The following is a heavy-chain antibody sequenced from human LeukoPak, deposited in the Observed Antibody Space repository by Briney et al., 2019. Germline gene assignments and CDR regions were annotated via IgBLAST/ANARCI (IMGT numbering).Heavy chain of an antibody. Sequence: GASVKVFCKASGYTFTSYGISWVRQAPGQGLEWMGWIIPIFGTANYAQKFQGRVTITADESTSTAYMELSSLRSEDTAVYYCAVGLDIVVVPAAKWFDPWGQGTLVTVSS. CDR3: AVGLDIVVVPAAKWFDP. V-gene: IGHV1-69*13. D-gene: IGHD2-2*01. J-gene: IGHJ5*02. CDR2: IIPIFGTA. CDR1: GYTFTSYG.